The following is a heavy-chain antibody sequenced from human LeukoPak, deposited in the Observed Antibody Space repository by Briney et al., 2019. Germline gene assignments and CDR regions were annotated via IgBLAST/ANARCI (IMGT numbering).Heavy chain of an antibody. Sequence: PGGSLRLSCAASGFTFSRYDMSWVRQAPGKGLEWVSAISGSGGSTYYADSVKGRFTISRDNAKNSLYLQMNSLRAEDTAVYYCARDRTSGEIDYWGQGTLVTVSS. D-gene: IGHD2-15*01. CDR3: ARDRTSGEIDY. CDR2: ISGSGGST. CDR1: GFTFSRYD. V-gene: IGHV3-23*01. J-gene: IGHJ4*02.